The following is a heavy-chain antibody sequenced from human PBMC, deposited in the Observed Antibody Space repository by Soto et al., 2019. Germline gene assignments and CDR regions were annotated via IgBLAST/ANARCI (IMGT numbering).Heavy chain of an antibody. Sequence: QLQLQESGPGLVKPSETLSLTCTVSGGSISSSSYYWGWIRQPPGKGLEWIGSIYYSGSTYYNPSLKSRVTISVDTSKNQFSLKLSSVTAADTAVYYCARHGPYSSGWYYPLPLFDYWGQGTLVTVSS. V-gene: IGHV4-39*01. J-gene: IGHJ4*02. CDR1: GGSISSSSYY. CDR3: ARHGPYSSGWYYPLPLFDY. D-gene: IGHD6-19*01. CDR2: IYYSGST.